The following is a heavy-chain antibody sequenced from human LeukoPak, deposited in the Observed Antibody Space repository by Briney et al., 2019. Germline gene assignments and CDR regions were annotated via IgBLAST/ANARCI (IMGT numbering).Heavy chain of an antibody. Sequence: QPGGSLKLSCAASGFTFSNYWMHWVRQAPGKGLLWVSRIISDGSITSYADSVKGRFTISRDNAKNTLYLQMNSLRAEDTAVYYCARVSYGMEVWGQGTTVTVSS. V-gene: IGHV3-74*01. CDR3: ARVSYGMEV. CDR2: IISDGSIT. J-gene: IGHJ6*02. CDR1: GFTFSNYW.